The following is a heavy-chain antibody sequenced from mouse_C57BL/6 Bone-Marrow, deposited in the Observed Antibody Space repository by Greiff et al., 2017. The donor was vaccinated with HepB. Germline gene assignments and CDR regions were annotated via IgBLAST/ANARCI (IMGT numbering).Heavy chain of an antibody. D-gene: IGHD2-3*01. CDR3: ARERYDGYYEWFAY. J-gene: IGHJ3*01. Sequence: EVMLVESGPGMVKPSQSLSLTCTVTGYSITSGYDWHWIRHFPGNKLEWMGYISYSGSTNYNPSLKSRISITHDTSKNHFFLKLNSVTTEDTATYYCARERYDGYYEWFAYWGQGTLVTVSA. V-gene: IGHV3-1*01. CDR1: GYSITSGYD. CDR2: ISYSGST.